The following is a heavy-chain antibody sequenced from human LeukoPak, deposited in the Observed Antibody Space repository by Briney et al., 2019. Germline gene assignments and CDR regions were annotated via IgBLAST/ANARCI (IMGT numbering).Heavy chain of an antibody. CDR2: IRSIGTNT. J-gene: IGHJ4*02. V-gene: IGHV3-30*02. CDR3: ATYTSSYFDY. Sequence: GGSLRLSCAASGFTFSSYGMHWVRQAPGKGLEWVAFIRSIGTNTYYADSVKGRFTISRDNSKNTLYLQMNSLRAEDTAVYYCATYTSSYFDYWGQGTLLTVSS. D-gene: IGHD2-2*01. CDR1: GFTFSSYG.